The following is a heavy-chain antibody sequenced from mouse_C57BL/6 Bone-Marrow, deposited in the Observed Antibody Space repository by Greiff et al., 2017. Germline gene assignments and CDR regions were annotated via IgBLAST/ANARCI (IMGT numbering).Heavy chain of an antibody. CDR3: AREGYYSNYGYAMDY. V-gene: IGHV5-4*01. CDR2: ISDGGSYT. CDR1: GFTFSSYA. D-gene: IGHD2-5*01. Sequence: EVQGVESGGGLVKPGGSLKLSCAASGFTFSSYAMSWVRQTPEKRLEWVATISDGGSYTYYPDNVKGRLTISRDNAKNNLYLQMSHLKSEDTAMYYCAREGYYSNYGYAMDYWGQGTSVTVSS. J-gene: IGHJ4*01.